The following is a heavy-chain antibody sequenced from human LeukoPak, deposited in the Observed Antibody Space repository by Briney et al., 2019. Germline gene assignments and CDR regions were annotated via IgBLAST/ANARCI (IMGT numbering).Heavy chain of an antibody. CDR1: GYTFTSYG. Sequence: ASVKVSCKASGYTFTSYGISWVRQAPGQGLEWMGWISAYNGNTNYAQKLQGRVTMTTDTSTSTAYMELRSLRSDDTAVYYCARDVVVVVAATDWFDPWGQGTLVTVSS. D-gene: IGHD2-15*01. CDR3: ARDVVVVVAATDWFDP. J-gene: IGHJ5*02. V-gene: IGHV1-18*01. CDR2: ISAYNGNT.